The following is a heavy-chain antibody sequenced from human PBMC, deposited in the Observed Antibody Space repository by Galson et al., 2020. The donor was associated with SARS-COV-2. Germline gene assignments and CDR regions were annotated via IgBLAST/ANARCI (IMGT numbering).Heavy chain of an antibody. J-gene: IGHJ6*02. CDR2: ISSSRSTI. CDR3: ARVSSGSYTFYYYYGMDV. CDR1: GFTFSSYS. D-gene: IGHD1-26*01. Sequence: GGSLRLSCAASGFTFSSYSMNWVRQAPGQGLEWVSYISSSRSTISYADPVQGRLTISRDNAKNSLYLQMNSLRAEDTAVYYCARVSSGSYTFYYYYGMDVWGQGTTVTVSS. V-gene: IGHV3-48*01.